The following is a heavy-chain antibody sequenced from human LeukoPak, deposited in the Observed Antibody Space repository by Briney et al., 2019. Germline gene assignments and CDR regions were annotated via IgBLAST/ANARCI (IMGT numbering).Heavy chain of an antibody. J-gene: IGHJ5*02. Sequence: SETLSLTCTVSGGSISSYYWSWIRQPPGKGLEWIGYIYHSGSTNYNPSLKSRVTISIDTSKNQFSLKLTSVTAADTAVYYCAGDLGFWSVKGHLDPWGQGTLVTVSS. V-gene: IGHV4-59*01. CDR1: GGSISSYY. CDR3: AGDLGFWSVKGHLDP. D-gene: IGHD3-3*01. CDR2: IYHSGST.